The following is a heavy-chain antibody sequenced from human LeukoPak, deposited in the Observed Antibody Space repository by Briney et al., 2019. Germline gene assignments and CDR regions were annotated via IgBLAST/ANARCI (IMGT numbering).Heavy chain of an antibody. CDR2: IIPIFGTA. Sequence: SVRVSCKASGGTFSSYAISWVRQAPGQGLEWMGGIIPIFGTANYAQKFQGRVTITADESTSTAYMELSSLRSEDTAVYYCARADGYCSSTSCYGYYYYMDVWGKGTTVTVSS. V-gene: IGHV1-69*13. J-gene: IGHJ6*03. CDR1: GGTFSSYA. D-gene: IGHD2-2*01. CDR3: ARADGYCSSTSCYGYYYYMDV.